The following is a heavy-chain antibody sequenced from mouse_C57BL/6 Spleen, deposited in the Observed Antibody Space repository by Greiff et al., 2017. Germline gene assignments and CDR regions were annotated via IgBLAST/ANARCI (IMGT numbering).Heavy chain of an antibody. Sequence: VKLMESGAELVKPGASVKISCKASGYAFRSYWMNWVKQRPGKGLEWIGQIYPGDGDTNYNGTFKGQATLTADKSSSTAYMQLSILTSEDSAVYFCARSRYGNYEDAMDYWGQGTSVTVSS. J-gene: IGHJ4*01. D-gene: IGHD2-10*02. CDR3: ARSRYGNYEDAMDY. CDR2: IYPGDGDT. CDR1: GYAFRSYW. V-gene: IGHV1-80*01.